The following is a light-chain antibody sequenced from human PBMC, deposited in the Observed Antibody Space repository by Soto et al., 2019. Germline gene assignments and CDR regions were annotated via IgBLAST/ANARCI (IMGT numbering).Light chain of an antibody. J-gene: IGLJ3*02. CDR3: SSYANSDTWV. Sequence: QSALTQPASVSGSPGQSITISCTGSSSDIGGYNYVSWYQQYPGNAPKLMIYEVSNRPSGISNRFSASKSGNTASLTISGIQAEDETDYYCSSYANSDTWVFGGGAKLTVL. CDR1: SSDIGGYNY. V-gene: IGLV2-14*01. CDR2: EVS.